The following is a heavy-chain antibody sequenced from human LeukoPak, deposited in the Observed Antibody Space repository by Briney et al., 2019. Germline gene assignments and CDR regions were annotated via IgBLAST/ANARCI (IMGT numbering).Heavy chain of an antibody. V-gene: IGHV4-39*01. D-gene: IGHD5-12*01. CDR1: GGSISSSGYY. CDR3: ARHSRSGYGDYESAFDI. Sequence: PSETLSLTCIVSGGSISSSGYYWDWIRQPPGKGLEWIGNFYYTGSTYYNPSLKSRITISVDTSKNQFSLKLRSVTAADTAVYYCARHSRSGYGDYESAFDIWGQGTMVTVSS. J-gene: IGHJ3*02. CDR2: FYYTGST.